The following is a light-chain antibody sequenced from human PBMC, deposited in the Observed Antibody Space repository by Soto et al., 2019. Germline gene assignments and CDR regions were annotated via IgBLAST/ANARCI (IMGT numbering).Light chain of an antibody. Sequence: DIVLTQSPGTLSLSPGERATLSCRASQSVSSRYLAWYQQKPGQAPRLLIYDASRRATGIPDRFSGSGSGTDFTLTISRLEPEDFGVYYCQQFGSSIPHTFGQGTKLEIK. J-gene: IGKJ2*01. CDR2: DAS. V-gene: IGKV3-20*01. CDR1: QSVSSRY. CDR3: QQFGSSIPHT.